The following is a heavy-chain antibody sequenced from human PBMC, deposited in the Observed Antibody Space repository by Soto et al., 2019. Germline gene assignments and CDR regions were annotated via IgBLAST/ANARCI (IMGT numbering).Heavy chain of an antibody. V-gene: IGHV1-69*13. J-gene: IGHJ6*02. CDR3: ASAFWEKIQLWFREDQEGTARHTDYYYGMDV. Sequence: SVKVSCKASGGTFSSYAISWVRQAPGQGLEWMGGIIPIFGTANYAQKFQGRVTITADESTSTAYMELSSLRSEDTAVYYCASAFWEKIQLWFREDQEGTARHTDYYYGMDVWGQGTTVTVSS. CDR1: GGTFSSYA. D-gene: IGHD5-18*01. CDR2: IIPIFGTA.